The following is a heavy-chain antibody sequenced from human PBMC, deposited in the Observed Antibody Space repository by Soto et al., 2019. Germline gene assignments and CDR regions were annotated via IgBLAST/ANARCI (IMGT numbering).Heavy chain of an antibody. CDR3: ARDLGKYDRHYFDN. Sequence: VPLVESGGGLVQPGGSLRLSCEASRFSLSTYWMYWVRQAPGKGLMWVSRNNSDGGIINYADSVKGRFTISRDNAKNTLYLQMNSLRTDDTAVYYCARDLGKYDRHYFDNWGQGTLVTVSS. CDR2: NNSDGGII. D-gene: IGHD3-9*01. J-gene: IGHJ4*02. V-gene: IGHV3-74*01. CDR1: RFSLSTYW.